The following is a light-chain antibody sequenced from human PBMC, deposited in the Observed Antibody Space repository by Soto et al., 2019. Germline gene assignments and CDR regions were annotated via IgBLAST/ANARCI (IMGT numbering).Light chain of an antibody. CDR2: EVS. CDR3: SSYAGSNRV. J-gene: IGLJ2*01. Sequence: QSALTQPPSASGSPGQSVTISCTGTSSDVGGYNYVSWYQQHPGKAPKLMIYEVSKRPSGVPDRFSGSKSGNTASQTVSGLQAEDEADYYCSSYAGSNRVFGGGTKLTVL. CDR1: SSDVGGYNY. V-gene: IGLV2-8*01.